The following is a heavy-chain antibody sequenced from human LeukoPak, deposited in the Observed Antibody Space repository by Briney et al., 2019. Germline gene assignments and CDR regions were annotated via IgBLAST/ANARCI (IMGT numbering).Heavy chain of an antibody. CDR2: ISSSGNPI. D-gene: IGHD3-10*01. CDR1: GFTFSSYE. CDR3: AREWIGDDAFDI. V-gene: IGHV3-48*03. Sequence: GGSLRLSCAASGFTFSSYEMHWVRQAPGKGLEWVSYISSSGNPIYYADSVKGRFTISRDNAKNSLYLQMNSLRAEDTALYYCAREWIGDDAFDIWGQGTMVTVSS. J-gene: IGHJ3*02.